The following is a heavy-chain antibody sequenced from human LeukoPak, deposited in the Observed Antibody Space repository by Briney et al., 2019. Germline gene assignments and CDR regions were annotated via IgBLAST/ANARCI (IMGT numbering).Heavy chain of an antibody. V-gene: IGHV4-39*07. J-gene: IGHJ4*02. Sequence: SETLSLTCTVSGGSISSSSDYWGWIRQPPGKGLEWIGTIYYSGSTYYHPSLKSRVTISVDTSENQFSLNLSSVTAADTAVYYCARAHRRGYTYGHDFDYWGQGTLVTVSS. CDR3: ARAHRRGYTYGHDFDY. CDR1: GGSISSSSDY. CDR2: IYYSGST. D-gene: IGHD2-8*01.